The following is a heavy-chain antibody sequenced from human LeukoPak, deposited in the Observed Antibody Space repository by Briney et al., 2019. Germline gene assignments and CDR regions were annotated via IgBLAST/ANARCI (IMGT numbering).Heavy chain of an antibody. D-gene: IGHD2-2*01. CDR2: IYYSGTT. CDR1: GVPISSSSYY. Sequence: PSETLSLTCSVSGVPISSSSYYWGWIRQPPGKGLEWIGTIYYSGTTYYNPSLKSRVTISIDTSKNQFSLKLSSVTAADTAVYYCARHPGGSWKYQRYYMDVWGKGTTVTVSS. J-gene: IGHJ6*03. CDR3: ARHPGGSWKYQRYYMDV. V-gene: IGHV4-39*01.